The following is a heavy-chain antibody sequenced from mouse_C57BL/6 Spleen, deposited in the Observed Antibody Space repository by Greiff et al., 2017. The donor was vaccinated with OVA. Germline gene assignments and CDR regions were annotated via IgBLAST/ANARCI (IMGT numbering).Heavy chain of an antibody. Sequence: VQLQQPGAELVKPGASVKMSCKASGYTFPSYWITWLKQRPGQGLEWIGVIYPGGGSTKYNDKFKSKSTRTVDTSSSTAYRQLSSLTSEDSAVYYWARDGYYEDWYVDVWGTGTTVTVSS. CDR3: ARDGYYEDWYVDV. V-gene: IGHV1-55*01. J-gene: IGHJ1*03. D-gene: IGHD2-3*01. CDR1: GYTFPSYW. CDR2: IYPGGGST.